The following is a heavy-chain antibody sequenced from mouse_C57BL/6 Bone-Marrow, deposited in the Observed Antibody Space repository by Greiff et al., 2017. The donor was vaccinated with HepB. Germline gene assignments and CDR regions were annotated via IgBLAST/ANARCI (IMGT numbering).Heavy chain of an antibody. V-gene: IGHV1-64*01. D-gene: IGHD3-2*02. J-gene: IGHJ4*01. Sequence: QVQLKESGAELVKPGASVKLSCKASGYTFTSYWMHWVKQRPGQGLEWIGMIHPNSGSTNYNEKFKSKATLTVDKSSSTAYMQLSSLTSEDSAVYYYARFVGYGAMDYWGQGTSVTVSS. CDR3: ARFVGYGAMDY. CDR2: IHPNSGST. CDR1: GYTFTSYW.